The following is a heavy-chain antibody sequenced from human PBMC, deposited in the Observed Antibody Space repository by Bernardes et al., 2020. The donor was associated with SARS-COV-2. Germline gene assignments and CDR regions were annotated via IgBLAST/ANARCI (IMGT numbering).Heavy chain of an antibody. CDR3: ARASPSYRGYDSP. CDR2: INHAGNT. J-gene: IGHJ5*02. V-gene: IGHV4-34*01. D-gene: IGHD5-12*01. Sequence: SETLSLTCAVYGGSLSSHYWNWIRQPPGKGLEWIGEINHAGNTNYNPSLKSRVTISVDTSKNQFSLKLSSVTAADTAVYYCARASPSYRGYDSPWGQVTLVTVSS. CDR1: GGSLSSHY.